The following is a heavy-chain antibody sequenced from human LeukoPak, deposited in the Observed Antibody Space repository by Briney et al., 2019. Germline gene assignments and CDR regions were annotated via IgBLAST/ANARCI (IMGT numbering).Heavy chain of an antibody. CDR2: ISSSSSYI. D-gene: IGHD3-10*01. V-gene: IGHV3-21*01. CDR3: ARDPGFGF. CDR1: GFPFSTYS. J-gene: IGHJ4*02. Sequence: MTGGSLRLSCAASGFPFSTYSMTWVRQAPGKGLEWVSSISSSSSYIFYADSVKGRFTISRDNAKNSLYLQMNSLRAEDTAVYYCARDPGFGFWGQGTRVTVSS.